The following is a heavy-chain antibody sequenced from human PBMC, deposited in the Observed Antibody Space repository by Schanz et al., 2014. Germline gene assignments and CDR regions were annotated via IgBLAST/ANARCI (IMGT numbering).Heavy chain of an antibody. CDR1: GFTVTSYY. J-gene: IGHJ6*02. D-gene: IGHD1-7*01. CDR2: IYSGDNT. V-gene: IGHV3-53*01. CDR3: ASLIGTTSAHFYXXXV. Sequence: EMQLVESGGGLIQPGGSLRLSCAASGFTVTSYYMSWVRQAPGKGLEWVSVIYSGDNTYYADSVKGRFTISRDNSKNTXXLQMNSLRAEXXXXXXCASLIGTTSAHFYXXXVWGQGTXXXVSS.